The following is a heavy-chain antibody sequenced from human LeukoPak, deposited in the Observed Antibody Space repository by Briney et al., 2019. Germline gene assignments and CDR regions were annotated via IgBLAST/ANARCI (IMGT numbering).Heavy chain of an antibody. J-gene: IGHJ6*03. CDR2: ISSSSSLI. V-gene: IGHV3-21*01. D-gene: IGHD6-13*01. Sequence: GGSLRLSCAASGFTFSYYSMNWVRQAPGRGLEWVSCISSSSSLIFYSDSVRGRFTISRDNAKNLLYLHMNSLRVEDTAVYYCAKVDRGDYSSSPVPYYNYYMNVWGRGTTVTVSS. CDR1: GFTFSYYS. CDR3: AKVDRGDYSSSPVPYYNYYMNV.